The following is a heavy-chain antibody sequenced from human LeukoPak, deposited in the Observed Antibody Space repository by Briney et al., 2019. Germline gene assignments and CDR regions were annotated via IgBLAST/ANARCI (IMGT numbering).Heavy chain of an antibody. Sequence: SQTLSLTCAVSGGSISNGGYSWSWIRQPPGMGLEWIGYIYHSGTTYYNPSLKSRVTISVDRPKSQFSLKLSSVTAADTAVYYCARVRPYGSGDLDYWGQGTLVTVSS. CDR3: ARVRPYGSGDLDY. J-gene: IGHJ4*02. CDR2: IYHSGTT. CDR1: GGSISNGGYS. V-gene: IGHV4-30-2*01. D-gene: IGHD3-10*01.